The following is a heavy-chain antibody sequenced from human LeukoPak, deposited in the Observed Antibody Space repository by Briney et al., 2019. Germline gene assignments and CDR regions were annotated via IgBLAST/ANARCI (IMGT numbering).Heavy chain of an antibody. CDR2: ISWNSGSI. D-gene: IGHD2-21*02. Sequence: PGGSLRLSCAASDFSFITYAMSWVRQAPEKGLEWVSGISWNSGSIGYADSVKGRFTISRDNAKNSLYLQMNSLRAEDTALYYCAKERTVVVTATFDYWGQGTLVTVSS. V-gene: IGHV3-9*01. CDR1: DFSFITYA. CDR3: AKERTVVVTATFDY. J-gene: IGHJ4*02.